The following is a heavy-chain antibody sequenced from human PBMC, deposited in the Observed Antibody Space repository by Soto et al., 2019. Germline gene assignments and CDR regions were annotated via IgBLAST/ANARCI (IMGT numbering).Heavy chain of an antibody. J-gene: IGHJ4*02. CDR1: GGYIRSSIFY. D-gene: IGHD3-10*01. V-gene: IGHV4-39*01. Sequence: TSETLSLTCTVSGGYIRSSIFYWGWIRQPPGKGLEWIGNIYYSGTTYYNPSLKSRVTISVDTSKNQFSLKLSSVTAADTAVYYCARRVNYLLDYWGQGTLVTVSS. CDR2: IYYSGTT. CDR3: ARRVNYLLDY.